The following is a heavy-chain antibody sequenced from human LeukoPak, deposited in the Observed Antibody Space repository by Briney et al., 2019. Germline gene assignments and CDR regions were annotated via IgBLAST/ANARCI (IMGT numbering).Heavy chain of an antibody. V-gene: IGHV3-30*04. CDR3: TVATETTFDY. D-gene: IGHD4-17*01. CDR1: GFAFSHLA. J-gene: IGHJ4*02. Sequence: GGSLRLSCAASGFAFSHLAMYWVRQAPGKGLECVSLISDDTYTKYYADSVKGRFIISRDNSKNMLYLQMNGLGTDDSALYYCTVATETTFDYWGQGSLVTVSS. CDR2: ISDDTYTK.